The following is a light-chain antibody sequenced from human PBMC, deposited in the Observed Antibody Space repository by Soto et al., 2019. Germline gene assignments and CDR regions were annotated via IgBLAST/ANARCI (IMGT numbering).Light chain of an antibody. CDR1: SSDIGDYNY. CDR2: EVS. J-gene: IGLJ1*01. CDR3: SSFSTSTTIYV. Sequence: QSALTQPASVSGSPGQSISISCTGTSSDIGDYNYVSWYQQHPGKVPKLIIFEVSTRPSGVSNRFSGSKSGNTASLTISGLKADDEADYYCSSFSTSTTIYVFGNGTKVTVL. V-gene: IGLV2-14*01.